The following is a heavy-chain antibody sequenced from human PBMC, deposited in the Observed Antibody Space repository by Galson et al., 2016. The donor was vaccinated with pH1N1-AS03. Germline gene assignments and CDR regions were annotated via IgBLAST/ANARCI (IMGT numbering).Heavy chain of an antibody. D-gene: IGHD5-24*01. Sequence: TLSLTCTVSGGSISSGGDYWTWIRQHPGKGLEWIGEINHSGSTAYNPSLRRRLSRSLDKSKNQFSLKLSSVTATDTAVYYCARGDGYSEDSWGQGTLVTVSS. J-gene: IGHJ4*02. CDR3: ARGDGYSEDS. CDR2: INHSGST. V-gene: IGHV4-31*03. CDR1: GGSISSGGDY.